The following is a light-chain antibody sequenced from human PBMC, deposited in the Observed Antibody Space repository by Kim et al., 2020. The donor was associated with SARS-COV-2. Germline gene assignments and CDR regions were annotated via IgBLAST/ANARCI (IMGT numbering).Light chain of an antibody. J-gene: IGLJ2*01. CDR1: SGSIDDNY. V-gene: IGLV6-57*03. CDR3: QSYNRDNVI. Sequence: GKTVTISCTRSSGSIDDNYVQWYQQRPGGVPTTVIYEGDQRPSGVSDRFSGSIDNSSNSASLTISGLRTEDEADYYCQSYNRDNVIFGGGTKVTVL. CDR2: EGD.